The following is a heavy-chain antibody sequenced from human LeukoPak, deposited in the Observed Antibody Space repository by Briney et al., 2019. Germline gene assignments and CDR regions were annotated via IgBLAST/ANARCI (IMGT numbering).Heavy chain of an antibody. V-gene: IGHV1-18*01. Sequence: GASVKVSCKASGYTFTSYVISWVRQAPGQGLEWMGWISAYNGNTNYAQKLQGRVTMATDTSTSTAYMELRSLRSDDTAVYYCARDLYYYDSSGRFDYWGQGTLVTVSS. CDR1: GYTFTSYV. CDR3: ARDLYYYDSSGRFDY. J-gene: IGHJ4*02. D-gene: IGHD3-22*01. CDR2: ISAYNGNT.